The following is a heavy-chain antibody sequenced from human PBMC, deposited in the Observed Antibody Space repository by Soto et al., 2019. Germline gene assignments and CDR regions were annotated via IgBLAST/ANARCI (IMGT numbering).Heavy chain of an antibody. V-gene: IGHV3-21*01. CDR3: ARDLGVVAANKVYGMDV. Sequence: GGSLRLSCAASGSTFSSYSMNWVRQAPGKGLEWVSSISSTGSYIYYADSVQGRFTISRDNAKNSLYLQMNSLRAEDTAVYYCARDLGVVAANKVYGMDVWGQGTTVTVSS. D-gene: IGHD2-15*01. J-gene: IGHJ6*02. CDR1: GSTFSSYS. CDR2: ISSTGSYI.